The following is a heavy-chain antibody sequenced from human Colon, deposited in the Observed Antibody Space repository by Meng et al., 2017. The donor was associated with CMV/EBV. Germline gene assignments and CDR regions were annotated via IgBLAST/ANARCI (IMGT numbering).Heavy chain of an antibody. J-gene: IGHJ6*02. CDR2: IRYDGSNE. V-gene: IGHV3-30*02. Sequence: GGSLRLSCAAAGFTFSSFGMRWVRQAPGKGLEWVAFIRYDGSNEYYAESVKGRFTISRDNSKNTLYVQMNRLTDDDAAVYYCAKGSGGSGISIDGWGQGTTVTVSS. D-gene: IGHD3-10*01. CDR3: AKGSGGSGISIDG. CDR1: GFTFSSFG.